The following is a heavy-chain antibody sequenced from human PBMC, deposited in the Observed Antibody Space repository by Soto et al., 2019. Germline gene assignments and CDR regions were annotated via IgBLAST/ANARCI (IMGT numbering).Heavy chain of an antibody. Sequence: EVQLVESGGGLVKPGGSLRLSCAASGFTFSSYSMNWVRQAPGKGLEWVSSISSSSSYIYYADSVKGRFTISRDNAKNSLYLQMNSLRAEDTAVYYCARGSWSYYRTFYYYYGMDVWGQGNTVTVSS. CDR2: ISSSSSYI. CDR3: ARGSWSYYRTFYYYYGMDV. V-gene: IGHV3-21*01. J-gene: IGHJ6*02. D-gene: IGHD1-26*01. CDR1: GFTFSSYS.